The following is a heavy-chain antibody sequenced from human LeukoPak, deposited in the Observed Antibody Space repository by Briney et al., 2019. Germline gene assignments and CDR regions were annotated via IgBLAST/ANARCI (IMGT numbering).Heavy chain of an antibody. CDR2: ISVSGSDI. D-gene: IGHD3-22*01. CDR1: GCSYSDHH. V-gene: IGHV3-11*01. Sequence: PGGSLRLSCPPSGCSYSDHHRTWVRQAPGKGLEWLSYISVSGSDIDYAGSVKGRFTISRDNAKNSLYLQMKILRAEDTAVYYFSRVAGRSGSDSWGQGTLVTVSS. CDR3: SRVAGRSGSDS. J-gene: IGHJ5*01.